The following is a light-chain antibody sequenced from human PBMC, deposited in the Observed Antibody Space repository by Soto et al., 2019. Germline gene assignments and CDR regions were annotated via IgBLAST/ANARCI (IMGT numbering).Light chain of an antibody. J-gene: IGKJ1*01. CDR3: QQYDRFPWT. CDR1: QSVSSTL. Sequence: ELVLTQSPVALSLSSGERATLSCRASQSVSSTLLTWYQQKPGQAPRLLIYGVSSRATGIPDRFSGSGSGTDFTLTISRVEPEDFAIYYCQQYDRFPWTFGQGTKVEIK. V-gene: IGKV3-20*01. CDR2: GVS.